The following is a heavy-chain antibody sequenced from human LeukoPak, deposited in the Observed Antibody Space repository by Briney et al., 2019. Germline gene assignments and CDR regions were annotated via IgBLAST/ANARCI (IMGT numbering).Heavy chain of an antibody. Sequence: ASVKVSCKASGYTFTSYDINWVRQAPGQGLEWMGWMNPNSGNTYYAQNFQGRVTMTRNTSISTAYMEMSSLRSEATSVYYSAKVKWKGRWLQFGDWGEGTLATVSS. J-gene: IGHJ4*02. D-gene: IGHD5-24*01. CDR1: GYTFTSYD. V-gene: IGHV1-8*01. CDR3: AKVKWKGRWLQFGD. CDR2: MNPNSGNT.